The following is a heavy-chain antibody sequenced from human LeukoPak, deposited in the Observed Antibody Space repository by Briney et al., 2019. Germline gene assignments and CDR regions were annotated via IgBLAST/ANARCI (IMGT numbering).Heavy chain of an antibody. CDR2: IYYSGSA. CDR3: ARGLAAPYFDY. D-gene: IGHD2-15*01. CDR1: GGSISSYY. Sequence: SETLSLTCTVSGGSISSYYWSWIRQPPGKGLEWIGYIYYSGSANYNPSLKSRVTISVDTSKNQFSLKLSSVTAADTAVYYCARGLAAPYFDYWGQGTLVTVSS. J-gene: IGHJ4*02. V-gene: IGHV4-59*01.